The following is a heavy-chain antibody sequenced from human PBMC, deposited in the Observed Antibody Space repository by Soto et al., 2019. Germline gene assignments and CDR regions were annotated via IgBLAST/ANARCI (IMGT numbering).Heavy chain of an antibody. CDR3: ARASGYVSGWYHDY. Sequence: GDSVKVCSKSSGGPFSSDAVSLVRQAPGQGLEWMGGLIPILGTTHYAQKFQGRVTITAYESTNTAYIELSSLRSDDTAVYYRARASGYVSGWYHDYWGQGTRVTVSS. J-gene: IGHJ4*02. D-gene: IGHD6-19*01. CDR1: GGPFSSDA. CDR2: LIPILGTT. V-gene: IGHV1-69*13.